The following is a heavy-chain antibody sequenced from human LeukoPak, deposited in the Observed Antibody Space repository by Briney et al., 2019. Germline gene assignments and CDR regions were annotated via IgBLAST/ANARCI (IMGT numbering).Heavy chain of an antibody. CDR3: ATDHSMANTAWWFDP. CDR1: VYTITNNW. J-gene: IGHJ5*02. D-gene: IGHD5-24*01. CDR2: INPSGTGT. V-gene: IGHV1-46*03. Sequence: ASVKVSCKACVYTITNNWMHWVRPAPGQGLEWVGVINPSGTGTSYAQKFQDRITMSRDTSTSTVYMELSSLRSEDTAFYYCATDHSMANTAWWFDPWGQGTLVTVSS.